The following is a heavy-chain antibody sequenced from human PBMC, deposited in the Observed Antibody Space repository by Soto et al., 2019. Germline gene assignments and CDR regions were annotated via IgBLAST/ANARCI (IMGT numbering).Heavy chain of an antibody. D-gene: IGHD1-26*01. Sequence: SETLSLTCTISGGSISVYYWSWIRQPPGQALEWIGYIYDSGSPYYNPSLRSRVIISADTSKNQISLKLTSATAADTAVYYWARGVGSSPPRYWGRGTLVTVSS. CDR1: GGSISVYY. V-gene: IGHV4-59*01. CDR2: IYDSGSP. J-gene: IGHJ4*02. CDR3: ARGVGSSPPRY.